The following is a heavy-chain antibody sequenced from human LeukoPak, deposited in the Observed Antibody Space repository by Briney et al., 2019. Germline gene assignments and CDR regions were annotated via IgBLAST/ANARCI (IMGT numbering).Heavy chain of an antibody. Sequence: PSETLSLTCTVSGGSISSGSYYWSWIRQPAGKGLEWIGRIYTSGSTNYNPSLKSRVTISVDTSKNQFSLKLSSVTAADTAVYYCARIKYSSSSYYYHYYMDVWGKGTTVTVSS. CDR1: GGSISSGSYY. J-gene: IGHJ6*03. D-gene: IGHD6-6*01. V-gene: IGHV4-61*02. CDR3: ARIKYSSSSYYYHYYMDV. CDR2: IYTSGST.